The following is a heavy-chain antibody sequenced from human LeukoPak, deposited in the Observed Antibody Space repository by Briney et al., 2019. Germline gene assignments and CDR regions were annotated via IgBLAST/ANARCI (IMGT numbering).Heavy chain of an antibody. J-gene: IGHJ4*02. CDR3: ARGDSSSWFYFDY. V-gene: IGHV3-7*01. Sequence: GGSLRLSCAASGFTFNSYWMSRVRQAPGKGLEWVANIKQDGSEKYYVDSVKGRFTISRDNAKNSLYLQMNSLRAEDTAVYYCARGDSSSWFYFDYWGQGTLVTVSS. CDR2: IKQDGSEK. CDR1: GFTFNSYW. D-gene: IGHD6-13*01.